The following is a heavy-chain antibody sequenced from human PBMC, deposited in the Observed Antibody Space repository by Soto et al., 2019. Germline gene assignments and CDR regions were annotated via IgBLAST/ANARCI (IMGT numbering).Heavy chain of an antibody. CDR2: IIPMFGTT. D-gene: IGHD1-26*01. J-gene: IGHJ4*02. V-gene: IGHV1-69*06. Sequence: SVKVSCKASGGTLINFAISWVRQAPGEGLEWMGGIIPMFGTTNYAQKFQCRVTIIADKSTSTVYMDLGSLTSKDTAFYYCAREGGSYFDNWGQGTLVTVSS. CDR3: AREGGSYFDN. CDR1: GGTLINFA.